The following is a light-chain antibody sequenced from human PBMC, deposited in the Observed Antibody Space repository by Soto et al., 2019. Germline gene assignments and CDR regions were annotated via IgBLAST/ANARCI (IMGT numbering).Light chain of an antibody. J-gene: IGLJ2*01. V-gene: IGLV1-44*01. CDR1: SSSIGSNT. Sequence: QSVLTQPPSASGTPGQRVTISCSGSSSSIGSNTVNWYQQLPGTAPKLLIYGHNQRPSGVPDRFSGSRSGTSASLAISGLQSEEEADYYCAAWDDSLYGRVFGGGTKLTVL. CDR3: AAWDDSLYGRV. CDR2: GHN.